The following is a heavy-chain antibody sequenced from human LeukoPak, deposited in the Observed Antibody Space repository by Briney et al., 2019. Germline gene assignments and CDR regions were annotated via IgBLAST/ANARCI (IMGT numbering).Heavy chain of an antibody. Sequence: KPSETLSLTCTVSGGSISSSSYYWGWIRQPPGKGLEWIGSIYYSGSTYYNPSLKSRVTISVDTSKNQFSLKLSSVTAADTAVYYCARETPESTYYYDSSGSGGRPVDYWGQGTLVTVSS. CDR3: ARETPESTYYYDSSGSGGRPVDY. CDR1: GGSISSSSYY. V-gene: IGHV4-39*07. J-gene: IGHJ4*02. D-gene: IGHD3-22*01. CDR2: IYYSGST.